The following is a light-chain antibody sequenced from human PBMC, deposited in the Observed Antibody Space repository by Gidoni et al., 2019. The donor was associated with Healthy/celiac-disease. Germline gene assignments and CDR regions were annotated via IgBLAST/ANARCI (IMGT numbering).Light chain of an antibody. CDR3: QTWGTGIPVV. J-gene: IGLJ2*01. CDR2: LNSAGSH. V-gene: IGLV4-69*01. Sequence: QLVLTQSPPASASLGASVKPTGTLSSAQSSYAIAWHQQQPEKGHRYVMKLNSAGSHSKGDGIPDRFSGSSSGAERYLTISSLQSEDEADYYCQTWGTGIPVVFGGGTKLTVL. CDR1: SAQSSYA.